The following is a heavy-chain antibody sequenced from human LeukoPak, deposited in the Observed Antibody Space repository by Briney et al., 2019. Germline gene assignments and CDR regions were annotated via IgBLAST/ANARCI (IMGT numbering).Heavy chain of an antibody. D-gene: IGHD1-26*01. CDR1: GLTFSSHW. CDR2: INWNGGST. V-gene: IGHV3-20*01. Sequence: QTGGSLRLSCAASGLTFSSHWMHWVRQAPGKGLEWVSGINWNGGSTGYADSVKGRFTISRDNAKNPLYLQMNSLRAEDTALYHCARGGGSGSYYSWFDPWGRGTLVTVSS. J-gene: IGHJ5*02. CDR3: ARGGGSGSYYSWFDP.